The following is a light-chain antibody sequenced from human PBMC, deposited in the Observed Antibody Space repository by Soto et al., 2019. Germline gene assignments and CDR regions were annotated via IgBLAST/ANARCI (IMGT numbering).Light chain of an antibody. Sequence: QSVLTQPPAASGSPGQSVTISCTGTSSDVGGYNYVSWYQQHPGKAPKVLIYEVTKRPSGVPDRFSGSRSGNTASLTVSGLQAEDEADYYCSSYVGSSSLLFGGGTKLTVL. V-gene: IGLV2-8*01. CDR1: SSDVGGYNY. CDR3: SSYVGSSSLL. CDR2: EVT. J-gene: IGLJ3*02.